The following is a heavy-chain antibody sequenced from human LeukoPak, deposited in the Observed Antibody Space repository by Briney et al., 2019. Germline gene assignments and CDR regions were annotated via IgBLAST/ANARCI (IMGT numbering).Heavy chain of an antibody. J-gene: IGHJ4*02. CDR2: ISGSGGST. V-gene: IGHV3-23*01. Sequence: GGSLRLSCAASGFTFSSYAMSWVRQAPGKGLEWVSAISGSGGSTYYADSVKGRFTISRDNSKNTLYLQMNGLRAEDTAVYYCAKQPGIAVAGIPSWGQGTLVTVSS. CDR3: AKQPGIAVAGIPS. CDR1: GFTFSSYA. D-gene: IGHD6-19*01.